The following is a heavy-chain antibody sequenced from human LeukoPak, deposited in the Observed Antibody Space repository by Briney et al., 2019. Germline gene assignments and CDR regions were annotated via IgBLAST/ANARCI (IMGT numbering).Heavy chain of an antibody. Sequence: GESLKISCNGSGYRFTSYWIAWVRQMPGKGLELMGIIYPGDSDTRYSPSFQGQVTISADKSISTAYLQWSSLKASDTAMYYCARPPSLVRGVIMEAFDIWGQGTMVTVSS. CDR1: GYRFTSYW. J-gene: IGHJ3*02. V-gene: IGHV5-51*01. D-gene: IGHD3-10*01. CDR3: ARPPSLVRGVIMEAFDI. CDR2: IYPGDSDT.